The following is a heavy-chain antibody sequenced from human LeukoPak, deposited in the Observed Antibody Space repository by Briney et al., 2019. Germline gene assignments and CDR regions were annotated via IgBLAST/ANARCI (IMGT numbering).Heavy chain of an antibody. D-gene: IGHD6-19*01. Sequence: GGSPRLACAASGFTFSSYSMNWVRQAPGKGLEWVSFISSSSSYIYYADSMKGRFTISRDNAKNSLYLQMNSLRAEDTAVYYCASQTPRRLPIAVADYFDYWGQGTLVTVSS. V-gene: IGHV3-21*01. CDR3: ASQTPRRLPIAVADYFDY. J-gene: IGHJ4*02. CDR1: GFTFSSYS. CDR2: ISSSSSYI.